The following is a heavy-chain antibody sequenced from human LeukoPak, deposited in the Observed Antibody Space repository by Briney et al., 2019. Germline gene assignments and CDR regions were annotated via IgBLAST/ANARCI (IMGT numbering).Heavy chain of an antibody. CDR2: ISGSGGST. V-gene: IGHV3-23*01. D-gene: IGHD3-3*02. J-gene: IGHJ4*02. CDR1: GFTFSSYA. CDR3: AKVGILARYYFDY. Sequence: GGSLGLSCAASGFTFSSYAMSWVRQAPGKGLEWVSAISGSGGSTYYADSVKGRFTISRDNSKNTLYLQMNSLRAEDTAVYYCAKVGILARYYFDYWGQGTLVTVSS.